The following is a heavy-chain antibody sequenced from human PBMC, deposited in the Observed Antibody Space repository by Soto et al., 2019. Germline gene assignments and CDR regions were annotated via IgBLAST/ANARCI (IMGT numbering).Heavy chain of an antibody. Sequence: SETLSLTCTVSGGSISSSGYYWGWIRQPPGKGLEWIGSIYYSGSTYYNPSLKSRVTISVDTSKNQFSLKLSSVTAADTAVYYCARIYYDFWSGYYEGLDPWGQGTLVTVSS. CDR2: IYYSGST. V-gene: IGHV4-39*01. J-gene: IGHJ5*02. CDR1: GGSISSSGYY. D-gene: IGHD3-3*01. CDR3: ARIYYDFWSGYYEGLDP.